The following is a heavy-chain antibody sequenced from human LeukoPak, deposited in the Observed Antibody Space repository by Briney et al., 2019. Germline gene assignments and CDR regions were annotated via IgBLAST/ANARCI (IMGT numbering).Heavy chain of an antibody. CDR2: IYYSGST. D-gene: IGHD6-19*01. CDR1: GGSISSSSFY. J-gene: IGHJ2*01. CDR3: ARLGGGWWYFVL. V-gene: IGHV4-39*01. Sequence: SETLSLTCTGSGGSISSSSFYEVGIRQPPGKGLEWIGCIYYSGSTYYNPSLKSRVTISVDTSKNQFSLKLSSVTAADTAVYYCARLGGGWWYFVLWGRGTLVTVSS.